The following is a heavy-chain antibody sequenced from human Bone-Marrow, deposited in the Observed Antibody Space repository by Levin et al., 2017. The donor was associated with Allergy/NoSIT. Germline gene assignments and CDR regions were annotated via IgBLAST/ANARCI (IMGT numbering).Heavy chain of an antibody. CDR2: VDIRDT. J-gene: IGHJ6*02. V-gene: IGHV4-61*02. Sequence: SETLSLTCSVSGGSTNSQNHYWTWIRQPAGRGLEWIGRVDIRDTFYNPSLESRLPIALDTSKNQIILTLTSVTAADTAIYYCGRVSLCSLHHPSACGCIDVWGQGIRVAVSS. CDR3: GRVSLCSLHHPSACGCIDV. D-gene: IGHD5/OR15-5a*01. CDR1: GGSTNSQNHY.